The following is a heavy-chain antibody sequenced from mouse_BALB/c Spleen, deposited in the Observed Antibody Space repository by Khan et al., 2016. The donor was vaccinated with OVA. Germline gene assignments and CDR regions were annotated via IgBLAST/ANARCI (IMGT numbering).Heavy chain of an antibody. CDR1: GYSITSDYA. D-gene: IGHD4-1*01. V-gene: IGHV3-2*02. J-gene: IGHJ4*01. CDR2: ISYSGST. CDR3: ASELGRYYAMDY. Sequence: EVQLQESGPGLVKPSQSLSLTCTVAGYSITSDYAWNWIRQFPGNKLEWMGYISYSGSTGYNPSLKSRISITRDTSKNHFFLQFNSVTTEDTATYYCASELGRYYAMDYWGQGTSVTVSS.